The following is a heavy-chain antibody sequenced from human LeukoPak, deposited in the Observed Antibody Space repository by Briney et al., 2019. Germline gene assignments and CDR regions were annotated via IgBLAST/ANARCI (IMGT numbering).Heavy chain of an antibody. Sequence: PSETLSLTCTVSGGSISSSCYFWGWIRQPPGKGLEWIVIIYYTGTTYYNPSLKSRVIMSVDTSKNQFSLKLSSVTAADTAFYYCARHRGYHTSGSSYNAYYFDYWGQRTLVTVSS. CDR1: GGSISSSCYF. J-gene: IGHJ4*02. CDR2: IYYTGTT. V-gene: IGHV4-39*01. D-gene: IGHD3-10*01. CDR3: ARHRGYHTSGSSYNAYYFDY.